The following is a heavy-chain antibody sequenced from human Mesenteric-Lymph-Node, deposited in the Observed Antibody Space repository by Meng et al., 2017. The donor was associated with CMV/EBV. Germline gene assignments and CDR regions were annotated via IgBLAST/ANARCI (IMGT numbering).Heavy chain of an antibody. J-gene: IGHJ1*01. D-gene: IGHD2-21*01. CDR1: GGSVSSGSYY. V-gene: IGHV4-61*01. CDR2: IYYSGST. CDR3: ARRGFILSVGYFQH. Sequence: GSLSLTCTVSGGSVSSGSYYWSWIRQPPGKGLEWIGYIYYSGSTNYNPSLKSRVTISVDTSNNQFSLRLSSVTAADTAVYYCARRGFILSVGYFQHWGQGTLVTVSS.